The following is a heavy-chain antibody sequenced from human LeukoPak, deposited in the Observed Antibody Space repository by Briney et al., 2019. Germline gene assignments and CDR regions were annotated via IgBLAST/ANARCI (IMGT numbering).Heavy chain of an antibody. Sequence: SETLSLTXTVSGGSISSSSYYWGWIRQPPGKGLEWIGSIYYSGRTYYNPSLKSRVTIPVDTSKNQFSLNLRFVTAADTAVYYCARYHDSSDYWGQGTLVTVSS. CDR3: ARYHDSSDY. CDR2: IYYSGRT. J-gene: IGHJ4*02. CDR1: GGSISSSSYY. V-gene: IGHV4-39*01. D-gene: IGHD3-22*01.